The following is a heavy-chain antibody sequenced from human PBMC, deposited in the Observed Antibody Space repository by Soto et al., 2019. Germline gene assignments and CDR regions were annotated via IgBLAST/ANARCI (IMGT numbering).Heavy chain of an antibody. CDR3: ARDRIVVVPAAMGGMDV. CDR2: IYYSGST. CDR1: GGSVSSGSYY. V-gene: IGHV4-61*01. Sequence: PSETLSLTCTVSGGSVSSGSYYWSWIRQPPGKGLEWIGYIYYSGSTNYNPSLKSRVTISVDTSKNQFSLKLSSVTAADTAVYYCARDRIVVVPAAMGGMDVWGQGTTVTVS. J-gene: IGHJ6*02. D-gene: IGHD2-2*01.